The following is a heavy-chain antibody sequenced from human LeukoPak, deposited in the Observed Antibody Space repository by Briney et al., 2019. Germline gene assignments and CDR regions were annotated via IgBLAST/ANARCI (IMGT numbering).Heavy chain of an antibody. Sequence: GASVKVSCKASGYTFTSHHVHWVRQAPGQGLEWMGIINPSGGSTNYARKLQGRVTMTRDMSTNTVYMELSSLRSEDTAVYYCARGSYSSSSYFDYWGQGTLVTVSS. CDR2: INPSGGST. CDR1: GYTFTSHH. D-gene: IGHD6-6*01. J-gene: IGHJ4*02. CDR3: ARGSYSSSSYFDY. V-gene: IGHV1-46*01.